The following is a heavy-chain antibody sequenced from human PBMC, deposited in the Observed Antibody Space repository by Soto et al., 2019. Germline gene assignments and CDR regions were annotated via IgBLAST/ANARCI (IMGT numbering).Heavy chain of an antibody. Sequence: SQTLSLACTVSGTSNSSSYWSWTGQSTVKGLEWIGFLYYSGSTNYNPSLKSRVTMSVDTSKNQLSLKLSYVKPGGTDVHYCARGYYASRGQSNTFDIWGQGPMVT. CDR1: GTSNSSSY. CDR3: ARGYYASRGQSNTFDI. J-gene: IGHJ3*02. CDR2: LYYSGST. V-gene: IGHV4-59*01. D-gene: IGHD3-22*01.